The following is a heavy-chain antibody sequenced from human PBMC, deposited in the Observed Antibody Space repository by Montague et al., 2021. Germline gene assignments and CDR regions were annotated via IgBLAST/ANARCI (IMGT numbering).Heavy chain of an antibody. CDR3: AVGSESAWELLHH. CDR1: GDSISSKYF. J-gene: IGHJ5*02. V-gene: IGHV4-4*02. CDR2: IYHGTT. D-gene: IGHD1-26*01. Sequence: SETLSLTCTVSGDSISSKYFWSWVRQPLGKGLEWIGEIYHGTTSYSPSLKGRLTVSMDTSKNQFSLKLSSVTAADTAIYYCAVGSESAWELLHHWGQGILVTVPS.